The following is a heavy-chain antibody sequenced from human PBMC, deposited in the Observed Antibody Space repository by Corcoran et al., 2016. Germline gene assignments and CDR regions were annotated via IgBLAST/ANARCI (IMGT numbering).Heavy chain of an antibody. CDR3: AREEKGGSLFDY. J-gene: IGHJ4*02. V-gene: IGHV3-7*03. Sequence: EIKLVESGGGLVQPGGSLRLSCAASGFTFNSNWMSWVRQAPGKGLEWVSNIKSDGSDKYYVNSVKGRFTISRDNAENSLYLQMNNLRAEDTAIYYCAREEKGGSLFDYLGQGTVVSVS. D-gene: IGHD2-15*01. CDR2: IKSDGSDK. CDR1: GFTFNSNW.